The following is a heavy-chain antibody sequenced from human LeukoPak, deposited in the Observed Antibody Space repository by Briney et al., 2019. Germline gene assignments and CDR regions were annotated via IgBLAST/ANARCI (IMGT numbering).Heavy chain of an antibody. CDR2: ISYDGSNK. Sequence: GRSLRLSCAASGFTFSSYGMHWVRQAPGKGLEWVAVISYDGSNKYYADSVKGRFTISRDNSKNTLYLQMNSLRAEDTAVYYCAREVPGILWVFDYWGQGTLVTVSS. CDR3: AREVPGILWVFDY. CDR1: GFTFSSYG. J-gene: IGHJ4*02. V-gene: IGHV3-30*03. D-gene: IGHD2/OR15-2a*01.